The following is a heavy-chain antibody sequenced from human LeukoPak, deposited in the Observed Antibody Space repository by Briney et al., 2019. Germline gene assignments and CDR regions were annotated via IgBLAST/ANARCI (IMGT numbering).Heavy chain of an antibody. V-gene: IGHV4-59*08. D-gene: IGHD5-18*01. CDR3: ARGDTAMANPYYFDY. CDR2: IDHTGST. J-gene: IGHJ4*02. CDR1: GDSISMHY. Sequence: PSETLSLICSVSGDSISMHYWSWIRQPPGKGLEWIGYIDHTGSTNYNPSLNSRVTISVDTSKNQFSLKLSSVTAADTAVYYCARGDTAMANPYYFDYWGQGTLVTVSS.